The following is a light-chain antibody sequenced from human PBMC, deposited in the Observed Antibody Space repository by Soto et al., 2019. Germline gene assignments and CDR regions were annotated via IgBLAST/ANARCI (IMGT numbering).Light chain of an antibody. CDR3: CSYAGGYTYL. J-gene: IGLJ1*01. CDR1: ANYVGAYNY. CDR2: DVA. V-gene: IGLV2-11*01. Sequence: QSALTQPRSVSWSPGEAVTISCTGTANYVGAYNYVSWYQQHPGIPPNLIIYDVARWPSGVPDRFSGSKSGRPASLTISGLQAEDEADYFCCSYAGGYTYLFGTGTKVTVL.